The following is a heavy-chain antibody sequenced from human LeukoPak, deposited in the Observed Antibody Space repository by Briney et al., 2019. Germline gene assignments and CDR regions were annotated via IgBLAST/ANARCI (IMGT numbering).Heavy chain of an antibody. V-gene: IGHV3-53*01. Sequence: SGGSLRLSCAASGLTVSSSYMSWVRQAPGKGLEWVSIIYNDGSTYYADSMKGRFTISRDNSKNTLYLQMNSLRAEDTAVYYCAKALIAVYPFDYWGQGTLVTVSS. CDR2: IYNDGST. CDR1: GLTVSSSY. D-gene: IGHD6-19*01. CDR3: AKALIAVYPFDY. J-gene: IGHJ4*02.